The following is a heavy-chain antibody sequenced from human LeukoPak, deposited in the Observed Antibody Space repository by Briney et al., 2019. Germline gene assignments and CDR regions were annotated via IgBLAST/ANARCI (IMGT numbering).Heavy chain of an antibody. Sequence: PGGSLRLSCAASGFTFSNYWMHWVRQAPGKGLVWVSRIKSDGSRTDYADSVKGRFTISRDNAKNTLYLQMNSLRAEDTAVYYLGRTPSGAGGWKIEYFQHWGQGSLVTVSS. CDR3: GRTPSGAGGWKIEYFQH. CDR2: IKSDGSRT. D-gene: IGHD7-27*01. V-gene: IGHV3-74*01. J-gene: IGHJ1*01. CDR1: GFTFSNYW.